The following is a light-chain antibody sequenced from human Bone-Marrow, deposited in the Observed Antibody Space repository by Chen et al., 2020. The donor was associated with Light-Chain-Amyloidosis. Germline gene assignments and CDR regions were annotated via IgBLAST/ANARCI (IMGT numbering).Light chain of an antibody. V-gene: IGLV2-14*01. J-gene: IGLJ2*01. CDR1: SSDVGGYNF. CDR2: DCS. Sequence: QSALTQPASVSGSPGQSITISCTGTSSDVGGYNFVSWYQQHPGKAPKLMIYDCSNRPSGVSNRFSGSKSGNTASRTISGLQAEDEADYYCSSYTRSSTLVFGGGTKLTVL. CDR3: SSYTRSSTLV.